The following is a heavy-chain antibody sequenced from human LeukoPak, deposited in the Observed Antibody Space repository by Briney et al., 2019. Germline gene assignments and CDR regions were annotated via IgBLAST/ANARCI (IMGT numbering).Heavy chain of an antibody. CDR1: GYTFTDYA. CDR2: TNGATGNT. D-gene: IGHD1-14*01. V-gene: IGHV1-3*02. CDR3: ARSPGGNARTWLDY. Sequence: ASVKVSCKASGYTFTDYALHWVRQAPGQRLEWMGWTNGATGNTRFSQDFQDRLTITIDTSARTAYMELSSLRSEDTAVYYCARSPGGNARTWLDYWGQGTLVTVSS. J-gene: IGHJ4*02.